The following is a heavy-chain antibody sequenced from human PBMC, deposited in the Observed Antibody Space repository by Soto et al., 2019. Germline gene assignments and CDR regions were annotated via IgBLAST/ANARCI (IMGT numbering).Heavy chain of an antibody. V-gene: IGHV4-31*03. CDR3: ARETAYYDFWSGYYEAPDYYGMDV. J-gene: IGHJ6*02. D-gene: IGHD3-3*01. CDR1: GGSISSGGYY. CDR2: IYYSGST. Sequence: PSETLSLTCTVSGGSISSGGYYWSWIRQHPGKGLEWIGYIYYSGSTYYNPSLKSRVTISVDTSKNQFSLKLSSVTAADTAVYYCARETAYYDFWSGYYEAPDYYGMDVWGQGTTVTVSS.